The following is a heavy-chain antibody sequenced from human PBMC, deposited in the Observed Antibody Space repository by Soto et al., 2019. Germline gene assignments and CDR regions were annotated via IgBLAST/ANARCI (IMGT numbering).Heavy chain of an antibody. CDR1: GFIFDDYA. CDR3: AKSDSYSSSQGTFDI. V-gene: IGHV3-9*01. D-gene: IGHD6-13*01. J-gene: IGHJ3*02. Sequence: GGSLRLSCAASGFIFDDYAMHWVRQTPGKGLEWVSGISWNSGRTDYADSVKGRFTISRDNAKNSLYLQMNSLRSEDTALYYCAKSDSYSSSQGTFDISGQGTMVTVSS. CDR2: ISWNSGRT.